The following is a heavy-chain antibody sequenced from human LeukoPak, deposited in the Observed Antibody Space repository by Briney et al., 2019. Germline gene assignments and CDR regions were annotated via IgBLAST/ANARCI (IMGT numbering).Heavy chain of an antibody. Sequence: SETLSLTCVVYGGSFTAYTWSWIRQSPGKGLEWIGEVKHGGSTNYNPSLKSRVTISTDTSKNQFSLKLTSVTAADAAVYYCAGLRARGFDYWGQGTLVTVSP. CDR2: VKHGGST. CDR1: GGSFTAYT. V-gene: IGHV4-34*01. CDR3: AGLRARGFDY. J-gene: IGHJ4*02. D-gene: IGHD4-17*01.